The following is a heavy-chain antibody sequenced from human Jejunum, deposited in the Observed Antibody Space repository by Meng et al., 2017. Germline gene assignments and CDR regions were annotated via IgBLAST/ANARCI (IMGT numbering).Heavy chain of an antibody. CDR3: TKDINAGGADV. D-gene: IGHD2-21*01. CDR2: IFLSSDAV. Sequence: SLKISCVASGFMSEEHAMHWVRQAPGEGLQWVSGIFLSSDAVDYADSVKGRFTTSRDRAKNSLFLQMKSLRPDDTALYYCTKDINAGGADVWGQGTMVTVSS. J-gene: IGHJ3*01. CDR1: GFMSEEHA. V-gene: IGHV3-9*02.